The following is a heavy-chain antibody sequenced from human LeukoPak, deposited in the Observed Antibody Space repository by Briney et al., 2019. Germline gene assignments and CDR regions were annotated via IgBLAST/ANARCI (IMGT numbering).Heavy chain of an antibody. D-gene: IGHD6-25*01. CDR2: LRSKANNYAT. CDR1: GLIFSGSA. CDR3: TSQAGYSSAWEI. V-gene: IGHV3-73*01. Sequence: GGSLRLSCAASGLIFSGSAMHWVRQAPGKGLEWVGRLRSKANNYATGYSTSVIGRFTISRDDSKNTRYLEMNNLKIEDTGVYFCTSQAGYSSAWEIWGQGTLVTVSS. J-gene: IGHJ1*01.